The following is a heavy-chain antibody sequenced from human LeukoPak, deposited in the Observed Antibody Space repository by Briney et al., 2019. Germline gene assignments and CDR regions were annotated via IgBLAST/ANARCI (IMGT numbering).Heavy chain of an antibody. CDR1: GFTFSSYA. Sequence: GGSLRLSCAASGFTFSSYAVSWVRQAPGKGLEWVSAISRSGDSTYYADSVKGRFTISRDNSKNTLYLQMNSLRAEDTAVYYCAKEQRGYTGYAVGSWFDPWGQGTLVTVSS. J-gene: IGHJ5*02. D-gene: IGHD5-12*01. CDR3: AKEQRGYTGYAVGSWFDP. V-gene: IGHV3-23*01. CDR2: ISRSGDST.